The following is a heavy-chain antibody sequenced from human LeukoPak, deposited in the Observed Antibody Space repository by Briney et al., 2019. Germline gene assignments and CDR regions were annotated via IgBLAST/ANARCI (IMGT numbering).Heavy chain of an antibody. D-gene: IGHD2-2*01. CDR2: IYSGGST. CDR3: AGGNAEVPIVIEI. J-gene: IGHJ4*02. V-gene: IGHV3-66*01. Sequence: GGSLRLSCAASGFSVSSNYMSWVRQAPGKGLEWVSVIYSGGSTYHADFVKGRFTISRDNSKNTLYLQMNSLRAEDTAVYYCAGGNAEVPIVIEIWGQGTLVTVSS. CDR1: GFSVSSNY.